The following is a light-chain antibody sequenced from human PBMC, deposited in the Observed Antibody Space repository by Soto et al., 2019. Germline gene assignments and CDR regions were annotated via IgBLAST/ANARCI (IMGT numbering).Light chain of an antibody. V-gene: IGKV1-33*01. CDR1: QDITNY. Sequence: DIQMTQSPSSLSASVGDRVTITCQASQDITNYLNWYQHKPGKAPNLLIYDATKLQTGVPSRFSGSGSGTDFTFTISSLQPADIATYYCQQYDNRPLTFGGGTKVQIK. J-gene: IGKJ4*01. CDR3: QQYDNRPLT. CDR2: DAT.